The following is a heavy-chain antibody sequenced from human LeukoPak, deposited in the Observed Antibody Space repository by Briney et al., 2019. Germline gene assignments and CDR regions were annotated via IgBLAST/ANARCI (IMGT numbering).Heavy chain of an antibody. CDR1: GFTFSSYA. V-gene: IGHV3-23*01. CDR2: ISGSGGST. CDR3: ARRSRYNWNNFDY. Sequence: GGSLRLSCAASGFTFSSYAMSWVRQAPGKGLEWVSTISGSGGSTYYADSVKGRFTVSRDTSKNTLYLQMNSLRAEDTAVYYCARRSRYNWNNFDYWGQGTLVTVSS. J-gene: IGHJ4*02. D-gene: IGHD1-1*01.